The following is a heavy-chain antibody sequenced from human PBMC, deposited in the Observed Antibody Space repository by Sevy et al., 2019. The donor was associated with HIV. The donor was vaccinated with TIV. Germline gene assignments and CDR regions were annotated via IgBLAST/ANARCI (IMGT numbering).Heavy chain of an antibody. CDR3: ARSTQVAGRSNWFDP. D-gene: IGHD6-19*01. V-gene: IGHV1-18*01. CDR2: ISAYSGNT. CDR1: GYTFTTYA. Sequence: ASVKVSCKASGYTFTTYAISWVRQAPGQGLEWMGWISAYSGNTNYAQRLQGRVTMTTDTSTSTAYMELRSLRSDDTAVYYCARSTQVAGRSNWFDPWGQGTLVTVSS. J-gene: IGHJ5*02.